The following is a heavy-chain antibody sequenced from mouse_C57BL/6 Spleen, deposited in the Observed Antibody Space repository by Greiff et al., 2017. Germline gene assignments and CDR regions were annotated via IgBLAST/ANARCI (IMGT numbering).Heavy chain of an antibody. V-gene: IGHV7-1*01. CDR3: ARDASYSNYGFAD. CDR2: SRNKANDYTT. J-gene: IGHJ3*01. Sequence: EVQGVESGGGLVRSGRSLRLSCATSGFTFSDFYMEWVRQAPGKGLEWIAASRNKANDYTTEYSASVKGRFIVSRDTSQSILYLQMNALRAEDTAMYYCARDASYSNYGFADWGQGTLVTVSA. D-gene: IGHD2-5*01. CDR1: GFTFSDFY.